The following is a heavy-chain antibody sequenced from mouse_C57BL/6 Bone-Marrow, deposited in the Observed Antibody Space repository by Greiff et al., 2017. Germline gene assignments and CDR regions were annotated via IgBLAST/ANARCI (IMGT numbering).Heavy chain of an antibody. V-gene: IGHV1-64*01. Sequence: VKLQESGAELVKPGASVKLSCKASGYTFTSYWMHWVKQRPGQGLEWIGMIHPNSGSTNYNEKFKSKATLTVDKASSTAYMQLSSLTSEDSAVYYCADDGYYPFDYWGQGTTLTVSS. CDR3: ADDGYYPFDY. CDR2: IHPNSGST. D-gene: IGHD2-3*01. J-gene: IGHJ2*01. CDR1: GYTFTSYW.